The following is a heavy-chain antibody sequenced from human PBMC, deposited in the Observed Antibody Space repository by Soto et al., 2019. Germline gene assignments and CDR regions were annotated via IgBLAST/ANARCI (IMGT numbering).Heavy chain of an antibody. Sequence: ASVKVSCKASGYTFTGYYMHWVRQAPGQGLEWMGWINPNSGGTNYAQKFQGRVTMTRDTSISTAYMELSRLRSDDTAVYYCVRWALYDSWSGSLFAYWGQRTLVTV. CDR1: GYTFTGYY. D-gene: IGHD3-3*01. J-gene: IGHJ4*02. V-gene: IGHV1-2*02. CDR3: VRWALYDSWSGSLFAY. CDR2: INPNSGGT.